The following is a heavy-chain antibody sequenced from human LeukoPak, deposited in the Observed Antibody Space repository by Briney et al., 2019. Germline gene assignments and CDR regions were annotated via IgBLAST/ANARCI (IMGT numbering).Heavy chain of an antibody. V-gene: IGHV1-69*02. Sequence: SVKVSCKASGGTFSSYTISWVRQAPGQGLEWMGRIIPILGIANYAQKFQGRVTITADKSTSTAYMELSSLRSEDTAVYYCARARAYYDSSGYYRYWGQGTLVTVSS. J-gene: IGHJ4*02. CDR2: IIPILGIA. CDR1: GGTFSSYT. CDR3: ARARAYYDSSGYYRY. D-gene: IGHD3-22*01.